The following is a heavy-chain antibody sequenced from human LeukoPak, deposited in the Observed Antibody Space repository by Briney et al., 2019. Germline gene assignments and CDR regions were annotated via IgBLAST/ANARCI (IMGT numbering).Heavy chain of an antibody. CDR3: TTQSSAGLDY. J-gene: IGHJ4*02. CDR1: GFTFSNAW. D-gene: IGHD6-19*01. Sequence: PGGSLRLSYAASGFTFSNAWLTWVRQAPGKGLEWVGRIKSKTDGGTTDYAAPVKGRFTISRDDLRNTLYLQMNSLKTEDTAVYYCTTQSSAGLDYWGQGTLVTVSS. V-gene: IGHV3-15*01. CDR2: IKSKTDGGTT.